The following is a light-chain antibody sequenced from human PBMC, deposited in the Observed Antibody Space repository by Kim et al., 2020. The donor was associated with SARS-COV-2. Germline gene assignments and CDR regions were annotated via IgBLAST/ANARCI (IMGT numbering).Light chain of an antibody. CDR1: QSVSNH. CDR2: DVF. Sequence: ESVLIQSPATLSLSPGERATLSCRASQSVSNHVAWYQQKPGQAPRLLVYDVFNRAPGIPVRFGGSGSGTDFTLIISSLEPEDFAVYYCHQSTNWLREPLDQGTKLEI. CDR3: HQSTNWLREP. V-gene: IGKV3-11*01. J-gene: IGKJ2*01.